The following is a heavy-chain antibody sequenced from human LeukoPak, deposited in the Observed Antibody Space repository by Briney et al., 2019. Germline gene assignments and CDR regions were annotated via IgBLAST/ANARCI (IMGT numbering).Heavy chain of an antibody. D-gene: IGHD3-10*01. J-gene: IGHJ4*02. CDR2: IIPIFGKA. Sequence: SVKVSCKASGGTFSSYAISWVRQAPGQGLEWMGRIIPIFGKANYAQKFQGRVTITTDESTSTAYMELSSLRSEDTAVYYCASYYYGSGSYLGYWGQGTLVTVSS. CDR1: GGTFSSYA. CDR3: ASYYYGSGSYLGY. V-gene: IGHV1-69*05.